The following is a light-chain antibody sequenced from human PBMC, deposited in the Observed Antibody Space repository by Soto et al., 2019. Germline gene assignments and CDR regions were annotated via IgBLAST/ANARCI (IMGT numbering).Light chain of an antibody. Sequence: EIVLTQAPGTLSLSPGERATLSCGASQSVSSNLAWYQQKPGQAPRLLIYGASTRATGIPVRFSGSGSGTEFTLTISSLQSEDFAVYYCQQYHNWPPWTFGQGTKVDIK. CDR2: GAS. CDR1: QSVSSN. CDR3: QQYHNWPPWT. V-gene: IGKV3-15*01. J-gene: IGKJ1*01.